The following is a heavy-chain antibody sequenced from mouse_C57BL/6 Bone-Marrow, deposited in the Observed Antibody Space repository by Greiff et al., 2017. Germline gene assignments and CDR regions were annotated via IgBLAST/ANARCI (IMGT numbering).Heavy chain of an antibody. CDR3: ASDDGYLYYYAMDD. CDR2: ISYAGSY. CDR1: GYSITSGYY. V-gene: IGHV3-6*01. Sequence: DVKLVESGPGLVKPSQSLSLTCFVTGYSITSGYYWNWIRQFPGNKLAWMDYISYAGSYNYNHSLNNRISFTSAPSKDQLYMKLNSVTTEVTATYYCASDDGYLYYYAMDDWGQGTSVTVSS. D-gene: IGHD2-3*01. J-gene: IGHJ4*01.